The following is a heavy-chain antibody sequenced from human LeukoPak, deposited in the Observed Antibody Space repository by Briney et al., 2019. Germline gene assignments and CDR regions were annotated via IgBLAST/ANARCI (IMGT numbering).Heavy chain of an antibody. D-gene: IGHD3-16*02. CDR2: ITWDGGST. CDR3: ARVSTFGGVIVGEPTFDY. J-gene: IGHJ4*02. Sequence: GGSLRLSCAPSGFTFDDYTMHWVRHAPGRGLEWVSLITWDGGSTYYADSVKGRFTISRDNSKNSLYLQMNSLRAEDTAVYYCARVSTFGGVIVGEPTFDYWGQGTLVTVSS. V-gene: IGHV3-43*01. CDR1: GFTFDDYT.